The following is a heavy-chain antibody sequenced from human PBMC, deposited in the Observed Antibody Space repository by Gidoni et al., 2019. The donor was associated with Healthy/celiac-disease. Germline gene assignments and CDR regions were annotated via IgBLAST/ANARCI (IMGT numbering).Heavy chain of an antibody. CDR1: GFTFDDYT. Sequence: AASGFTFDDYTMHWVRQAPGKGLEWVSLISWDGGSTYDADSVKGRFTISRDNSKNSLYLQMNSLRTEDTALYYCAKDIDERYDSSGAFDYWGQGTLVTVSS. V-gene: IGHV3-43*01. D-gene: IGHD3-22*01. CDR2: ISWDGGST. CDR3: AKDIDERYDSSGAFDY. J-gene: IGHJ4*02.